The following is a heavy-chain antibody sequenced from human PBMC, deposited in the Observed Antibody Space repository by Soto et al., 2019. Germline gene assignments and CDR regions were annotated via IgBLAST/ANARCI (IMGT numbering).Heavy chain of an antibody. CDR3: ARAYASDAFDI. CDR2: IYHSGST. D-gene: IGHD3-16*01. CDR1: GGSISSGGYS. V-gene: IGHV4-30-2*01. J-gene: IGHJ3*02. Sequence: QLQLQESGSGLVKPSQTLSLTCAVSGGSISSGGYSWSWIRQPPGKGLEWIGYIYHSGSTYYNPSLKSXXTXSXXRSKNQFSLKLSSVTAADTAVYYCARAYASDAFDIWGQGTMVTVSS.